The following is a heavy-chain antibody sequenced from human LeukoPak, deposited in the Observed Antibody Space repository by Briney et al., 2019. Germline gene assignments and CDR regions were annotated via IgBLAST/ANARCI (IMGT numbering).Heavy chain of an antibody. CDR3: ARVKDSEFDS. Sequence: GGSLRLSCVASGFSFNSFGMTWVRQAPGRGLEWVSSISGTGGSTHYADSVKGRFTISRDNSKNTLYLQMNSLRAEDTAVYYCARVKDSEFDSWGQGTLVTVSS. V-gene: IGHV3-23*01. CDR1: GFSFNSFG. CDR2: ISGTGGST. J-gene: IGHJ4*02. D-gene: IGHD2-15*01.